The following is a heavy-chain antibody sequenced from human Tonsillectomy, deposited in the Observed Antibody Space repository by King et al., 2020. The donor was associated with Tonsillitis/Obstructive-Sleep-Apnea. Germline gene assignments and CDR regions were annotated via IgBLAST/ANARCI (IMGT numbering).Heavy chain of an antibody. V-gene: IGHV3-9*01. D-gene: IGHD4-11*01. CDR2: ISWNSGRI. J-gene: IGHJ4*02. Sequence: VQLVESGGGLVQPGRSLRLSCAASGFTFDDHAMHWVRQAPGKGLEWVSGISWNSGRIVYADSVKGRFTISRDNAKNSLYLQMNILRVEDTAFYYCAKGPYSNYVGGVDYWGQGTLVTVSS. CDR3: AKGPYSNYVGGVDY. CDR1: GFTFDDHA.